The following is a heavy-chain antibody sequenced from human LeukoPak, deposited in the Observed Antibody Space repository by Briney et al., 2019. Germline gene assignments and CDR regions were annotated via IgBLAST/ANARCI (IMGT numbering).Heavy chain of an antibody. CDR3: ARRSATYTYYYYYYMDV. Sequence: SETLSLTCAVYVGSFSGYYWSWIRQPPGKGLEWIGEINHSGSTNYNPSLKSRVTISVDTSKNQFSLKLSSVTAADTAVYYCARRSATYTYYYYYYMDVWGKGTTVTVSS. V-gene: IGHV4-34*01. CDR2: INHSGST. J-gene: IGHJ6*03. CDR1: VGSFSGYY. D-gene: IGHD1-26*01.